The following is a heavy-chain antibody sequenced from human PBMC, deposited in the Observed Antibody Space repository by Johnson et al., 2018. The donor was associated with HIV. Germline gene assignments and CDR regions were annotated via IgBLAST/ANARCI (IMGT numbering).Heavy chain of an antibody. CDR2: ISSGGNSI. J-gene: IGHJ3*02. V-gene: IGHV3-48*04. Sequence: VQLVESGGGVVRPGGSLRLSCAASGFTFDDYGMSWVRQAPGRGLEWVSYISSGGNSIYYADSVKGRFTISRDNAKNSLFLQMNSLTAEATAVYYCARLVATKDYAFDIWGQGTLVTVSS. CDR1: GFTFDDYG. CDR3: ARLVATKDYAFDI. D-gene: IGHD5-12*01.